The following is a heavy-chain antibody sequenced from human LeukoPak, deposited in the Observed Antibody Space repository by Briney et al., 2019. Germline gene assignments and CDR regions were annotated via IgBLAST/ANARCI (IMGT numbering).Heavy chain of an antibody. CDR2: INHSGST. J-gene: IGHJ4*02. D-gene: IGHD5-18*01. CDR3: ARKRGYSYGYARGSFDY. Sequence: SETLSLTCAVYGGSFSGYYWSWIRQPPGKGLEWIGEINHSGSTNYNPSLKSRVIISVDTSKNQFSLKLSSVTAADTAVYYCARKRGYSYGYARGSFDYWGQGTLVTVSS. CDR1: GGSFSGYY. V-gene: IGHV4-34*01.